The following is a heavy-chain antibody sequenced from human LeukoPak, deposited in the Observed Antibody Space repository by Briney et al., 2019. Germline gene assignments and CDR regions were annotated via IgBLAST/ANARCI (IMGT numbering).Heavy chain of an antibody. CDR3: ARARGDY. J-gene: IGHJ4*02. V-gene: IGHV4-59*12. Sequence: SETLSLTCLVSGGSIYSSYWSWIRQSPGKGLEWIGYVHYAEGSYYNPSLKSRVTLSVDTSKNQFSLRLNSVTAADTAVYYCARARGDYWGQGTLVTVSS. D-gene: IGHD3-10*01. CDR2: VHYAEGS. CDR1: GGSIYSSY.